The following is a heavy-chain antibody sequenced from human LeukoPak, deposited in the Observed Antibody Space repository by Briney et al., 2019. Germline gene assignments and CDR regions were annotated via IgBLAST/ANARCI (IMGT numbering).Heavy chain of an antibody. CDR3: ARVIWKDPGHFDP. D-gene: IGHD1-1*01. V-gene: IGHV7-4-1*02. Sequence: ASVKVSCKDSGYTFTRDPMHWVRQAPGQGLEWMGWINTNTGIPTYAQGFKGRFVFSMDTSVSTAYLQISSLKTEDTGIYYCARVIWKDPGHFDPWGQGTLVTVSS. J-gene: IGHJ5*02. CDR2: INTNTGIP. CDR1: GYTFTRDP.